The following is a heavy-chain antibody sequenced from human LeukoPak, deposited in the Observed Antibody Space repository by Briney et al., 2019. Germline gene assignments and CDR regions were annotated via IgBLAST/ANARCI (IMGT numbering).Heavy chain of an antibody. CDR3: ARFGADYWWFGELSTWNYYGMDV. D-gene: IGHD3-10*01. Sequence: SQTLSLTCTVSGGSISSGGYYWSWIRQHPGKSLEWIGYIYYSGSTYYNPSLKSRVTISVDTSKNQFSLKLSSVTAADTAVYYCARFGADYWWFGELSTWNYYGMDVWGQGTTVTVSS. CDR2: IYYSGST. J-gene: IGHJ6*02. CDR1: GGSISSGGYY. V-gene: IGHV4-31*03.